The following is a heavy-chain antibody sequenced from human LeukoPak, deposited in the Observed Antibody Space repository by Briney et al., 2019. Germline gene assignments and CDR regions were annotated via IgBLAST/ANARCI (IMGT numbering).Heavy chain of an antibody. J-gene: IGHJ5*02. V-gene: IGHV4-59*08. CDR3: ARRMAAAGSYWFDP. Sequence: SETLSLTCTVSGGSISSYYWSWIRPPPGKGLEWIGYIYYSGSTNYNPSLKSRVTISVDTSKNQFSLKLSSVTAADTAVYYCARRMAAAGSYWFDPWGQGTLVTVSS. D-gene: IGHD6-13*01. CDR1: GGSISSYY. CDR2: IYYSGST.